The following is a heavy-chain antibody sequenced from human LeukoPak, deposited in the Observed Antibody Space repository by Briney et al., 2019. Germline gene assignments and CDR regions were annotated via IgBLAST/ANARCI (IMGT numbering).Heavy chain of an antibody. V-gene: IGHV1-69*13. Sequence: SVKVSCKASGGTFSGYAINWLRQAPGQGLEWMGGIIPIFGTANYAQKFQGRVTITADESTSTAYMELSSLRSEDTAVYYCARTYYYDSSGYSNWFDPWGQGILVAVSS. J-gene: IGHJ5*02. CDR3: ARTYYYDSSGYSNWFDP. CDR2: IIPIFGTA. CDR1: GGTFSGYA. D-gene: IGHD3-22*01.